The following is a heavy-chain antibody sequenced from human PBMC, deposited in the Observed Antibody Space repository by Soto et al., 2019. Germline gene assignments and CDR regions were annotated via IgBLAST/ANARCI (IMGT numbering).Heavy chain of an antibody. CDR1: GGSISSGGYS. D-gene: IGHD2-15*01. V-gene: IGHV4-30-2*01. CDR3: ARGGSSDPYYYYGMDV. Sequence: TLSLTCAGSGGSISSGGYSWSWIRQPPGKGLEWIGYIYHSGSTYYNPSLKSRVTISVDRSKNQFSLKLSSVTAADTAVYYCARGGSSDPYYYYGMDVWGQGTTVTVSS. CDR2: IYHSGST. J-gene: IGHJ6*02.